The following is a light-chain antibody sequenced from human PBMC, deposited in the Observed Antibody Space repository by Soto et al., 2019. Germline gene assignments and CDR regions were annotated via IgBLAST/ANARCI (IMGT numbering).Light chain of an antibody. Sequence: QSVLTQPRSVSGSPGQSVTISCTGTSSDVGGYNYVSWYQQRPGKAPKLMLYDVSERPSGVPDRFSGSKSGSTASLTVSGLQAEDEADYYCCSHAGTYVVFGGGTPLTVL. CDR1: SSDVGGYNY. J-gene: IGLJ2*01. CDR2: DVS. CDR3: CSHAGTYVV. V-gene: IGLV2-11*01.